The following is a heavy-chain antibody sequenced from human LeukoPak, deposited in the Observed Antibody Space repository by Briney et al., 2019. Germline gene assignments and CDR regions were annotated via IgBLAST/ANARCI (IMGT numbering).Heavy chain of an antibody. CDR3: ARDRLTIFGEHFDY. CDR2: ISSSGSTI. D-gene: IGHD3-3*01. Sequence: GGSLRLSCAASGFTFSSYEMNWVRQAPGKGLEWVSYISSSGSTIYYADSVKGRFTISRDNAKNSLYLQMNSLRAEGTAVYYCARDRLTIFGEHFDYWGQETLVTVSS. V-gene: IGHV3-48*03. CDR1: GFTFSSYE. J-gene: IGHJ4*02.